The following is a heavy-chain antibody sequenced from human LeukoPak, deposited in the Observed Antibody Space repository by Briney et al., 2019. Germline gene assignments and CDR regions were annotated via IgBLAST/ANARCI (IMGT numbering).Heavy chain of an antibody. J-gene: IGHJ4*02. CDR1: GFTFSSYA. Sequence: GGSLRLSCAASGFTFSSYAMSWVRQAPGKGLEWVSAISGSGGSTYYADSVKGRFTISRDNSKNTLYLQMNSLRAEDTAVYYCAKDGRDGYNYYYFDYWGQGTLVTVSS. V-gene: IGHV3-23*01. CDR2: ISGSGGST. D-gene: IGHD5-24*01. CDR3: AKDGRDGYNYYYFDY.